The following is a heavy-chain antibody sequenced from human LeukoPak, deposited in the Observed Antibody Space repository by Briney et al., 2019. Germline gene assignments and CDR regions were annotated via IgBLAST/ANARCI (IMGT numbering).Heavy chain of an antibody. V-gene: IGHV4-39*02. CDR2: IYYSGST. CDR1: GGPISSSSYY. Sequence: SETLSLTCTVSGGPISSSSYYWGWIRQPPGKGLEWIGSIYYSGSTYYNPSLKSRVTISVDTSKNQFSLKLSSVTAADTAVYYCARDPTAGYWGQGTLVTVSS. J-gene: IGHJ4*02. CDR3: ARDPTAGY. D-gene: IGHD6-13*01.